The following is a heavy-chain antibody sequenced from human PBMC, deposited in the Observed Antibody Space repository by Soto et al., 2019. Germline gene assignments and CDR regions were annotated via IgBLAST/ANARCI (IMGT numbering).Heavy chain of an antibody. CDR2: FNPLDGET. J-gene: IGHJ4*02. CDR1: GYTLGAIY. CDR3: ARDKAYVGYDY. Sequence: QVQLVQSGAEVKKPGASVKVSCKASGYTLGAIYMHWLRQAPGQGIEWMGYFNPLDGETLYALKFQGRVSMTRDTSVSTVYRELAVLKSDDAAVYFCARDKAYVGYDYWGQGTLVTVSS. V-gene: IGHV1-2*02. D-gene: IGHD3-10*02.